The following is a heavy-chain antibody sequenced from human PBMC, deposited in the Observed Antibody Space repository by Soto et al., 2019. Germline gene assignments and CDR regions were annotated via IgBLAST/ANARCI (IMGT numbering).Heavy chain of an antibody. J-gene: IGHJ4*02. CDR2: IYPSGST. CDR1: GGSISGHS. V-gene: IGHV4-4*07. D-gene: IGHD5-12*01. CDR3: VRGRSYSVYDF. Sequence: SETLSLTCTVSGGSISGHSWIWIRQPAGRGLEWIGHIYPSGSTSYNPSLRSRVTMSLDTSKNQIFLNLTSVTAADTAVFYCVRGRSYSVYDFWGPGTLVTVPS.